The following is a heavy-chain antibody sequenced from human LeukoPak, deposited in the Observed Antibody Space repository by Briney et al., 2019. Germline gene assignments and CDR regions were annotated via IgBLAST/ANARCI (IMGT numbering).Heavy chain of an antibody. Sequence: GGSLRLSCAASGFIFSNYAMTWVRQAPGKGLEWVSIIGGVSESFYYADSVKGRFTVSRDSSKDTLYLQINSLRDEDTAVYYCARRWLGDPYGMDVWGQGATVSVSS. J-gene: IGHJ6*02. V-gene: IGHV3-23*01. D-gene: IGHD3-10*01. CDR3: ARRWLGDPYGMDV. CDR1: GFIFSNYA. CDR2: IGGVSESF.